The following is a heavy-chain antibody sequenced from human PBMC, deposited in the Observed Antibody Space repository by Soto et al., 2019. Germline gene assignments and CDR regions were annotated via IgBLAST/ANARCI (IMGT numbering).Heavy chain of an antibody. D-gene: IGHD3-10*01. Sequence: GGSLRLSCAASGFTFSSYVMHWVRQSPGKGLEWVAVISYDGSNKYYADSVKGRFTISRDNSKNTLYLQMNSLRAEDTAVYYCAKDLEVDGSGYYYYYYGMDVWGQGTTVTVSS. CDR2: ISYDGSNK. J-gene: IGHJ6*02. V-gene: IGHV3-30*18. CDR3: AKDLEVDGSGYYYYYYGMDV. CDR1: GFTFSSYV.